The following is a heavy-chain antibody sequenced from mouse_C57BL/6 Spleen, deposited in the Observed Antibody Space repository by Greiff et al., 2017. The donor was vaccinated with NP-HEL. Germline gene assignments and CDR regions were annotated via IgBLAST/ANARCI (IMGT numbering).Heavy chain of an antibody. Sequence: EVQGVESGGGLVQPKGSLKLSCAASGFSFNTYAMNWVRQAPGKGLEWVARIRSKSNNYATYYADSVKDRFTISRDDSESMLYLQMNNLKTEDTAMYYCVRGDDYDEGSAMDYWGQGTSVTVSS. CDR2: IRSKSNNYAT. CDR1: GFSFNTYA. V-gene: IGHV10-1*01. J-gene: IGHJ4*01. D-gene: IGHD2-4*01. CDR3: VRGDDYDEGSAMDY.